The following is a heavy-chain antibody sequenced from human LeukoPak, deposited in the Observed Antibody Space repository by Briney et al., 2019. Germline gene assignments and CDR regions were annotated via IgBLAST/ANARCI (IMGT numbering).Heavy chain of an antibody. CDR2: INPNSGDT. CDR3: AKGGAYDSDWLFGY. V-gene: IGHV1-2*02. Sequence: ASVKVSCKASGYTFTAYYIHWVRQAPGQGLEWMGWINPNSGDTNYAPKFQGRVTMARDTSISTTYMELSRLTSDDTAVYYCAKGGAYDSDWLFGYWGQGTLVTVSS. J-gene: IGHJ4*02. D-gene: IGHD6-19*01. CDR1: GYTFTAYY.